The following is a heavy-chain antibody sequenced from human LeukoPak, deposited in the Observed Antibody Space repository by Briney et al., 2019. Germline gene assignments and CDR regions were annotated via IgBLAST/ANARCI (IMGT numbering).Heavy chain of an antibody. CDR3: ARGRGKRFLEWLLHDYYYGMDV. D-gene: IGHD3-3*01. CDR1: GYTFTSYD. CDR2: MNPNSGNT. J-gene: IGHJ6*02. V-gene: IGHV1-8*01. Sequence: GASVKVSCKASGYTFTSYDINWVRQATGQGLEWMGWMNPNSGNTGYAQKFQGRVTMTRNTSISTAYMELSSLRSEDTAVYYCARGRGKRFLEWLLHDYYYGMDVWGQGTTVTVSS.